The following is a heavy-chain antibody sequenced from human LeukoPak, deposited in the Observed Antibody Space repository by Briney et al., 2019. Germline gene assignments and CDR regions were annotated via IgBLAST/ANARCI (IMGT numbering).Heavy chain of an antibody. V-gene: IGHV1-46*01. D-gene: IGHD6-13*01. CDR3: ARSGRQQLVRYYYYYMDV. CDR1: GYTFTSYY. Sequence: GASVKVSCKASGYTFTSYYMHWVRQAPGQGLEWTGIINPSGGSTSYAQKFQGRVTITRNTSISTAYMELSSLRSEDTAVYYCARSGRQQLVRYYYYYMDVWGKGTTVTVSS. CDR2: INPSGGST. J-gene: IGHJ6*03.